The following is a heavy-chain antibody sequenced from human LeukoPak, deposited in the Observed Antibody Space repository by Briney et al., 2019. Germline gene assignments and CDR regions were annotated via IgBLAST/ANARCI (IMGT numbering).Heavy chain of an antibody. V-gene: IGHV3-9*01. CDR2: ITWNSGSI. J-gene: IGHJ4*02. CDR1: GFTFDDYT. CDR3: AKEDHFAS. Sequence: GGSLRLSCAASGFTFDDYTMHWVRQAPGKGLEWVSGITWNSGSIGYADSVRGRFTISRDNAKNSLYLEMNSLRAEDTALYYCAKEDHFASWGQGALVTVSS.